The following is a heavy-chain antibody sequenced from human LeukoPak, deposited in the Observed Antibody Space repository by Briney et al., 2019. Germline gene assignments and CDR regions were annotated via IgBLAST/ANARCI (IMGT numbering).Heavy chain of an antibody. V-gene: IGHV4-34*01. CDR3: ARENSSRNFQH. J-gene: IGHJ1*01. Sequence: SGTLSLTCAVYGGSFSAYYWSWIRQPPGKGLEWIGEINHSGSTNYNPSLKSRVTISVDTSKNQFSLKLSSVTAADTAVYYCARENSSRNFQHWGQGTLVTVSS. CDR1: GGSFSAYY. CDR2: INHSGST. D-gene: IGHD6-19*01.